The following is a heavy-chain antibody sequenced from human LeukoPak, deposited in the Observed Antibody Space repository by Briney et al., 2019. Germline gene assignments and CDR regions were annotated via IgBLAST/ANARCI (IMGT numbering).Heavy chain of an antibody. V-gene: IGHV1-3*01. CDR1: GYTFTSYA. CDR2: INAGNGNT. CDR3: ARGSSIAAASPAEYFQH. D-gene: IGHD6-13*01. J-gene: IGHJ1*01. Sequence: ASVKVSCKASGYTFTSYAMHWVRQAPGQRLEWMGWINAGNGNTKYSPKFQGRVTITRDTSASTAYMELSSLRSEDTAVYYCARGSSIAAASPAEYFQHWGQGTLVTVSS.